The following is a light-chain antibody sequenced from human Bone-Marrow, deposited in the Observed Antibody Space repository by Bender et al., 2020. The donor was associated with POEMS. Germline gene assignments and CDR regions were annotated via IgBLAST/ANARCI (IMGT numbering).Light chain of an antibody. CDR1: SSDVGAYNY. CDR3: SSFTSAYTVV. Sequence: QSALTQPPSASGSPGQSVTISCTGTSSDVGAYNYVSWYQQHPGKAPKLMIYEVSERPSGVPDRFSGSKSGNTASLTVSGLQTDDEADYYCSSFTSAYTVVFGGGTRLTVL. J-gene: IGLJ2*01. V-gene: IGLV2-8*01. CDR2: EVS.